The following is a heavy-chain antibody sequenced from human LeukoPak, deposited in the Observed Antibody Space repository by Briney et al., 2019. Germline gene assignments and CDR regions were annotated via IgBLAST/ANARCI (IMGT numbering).Heavy chain of an antibody. CDR3: ARSDRAYGDNSGFDY. CDR1: GGSIGSSSYY. D-gene: IGHD4-17*01. CDR2: IYYSGST. J-gene: IGHJ4*02. Sequence: SETLSLTCTVSGGSIGSSSYYWGWIRQPPGKGLEWIGSIYYSGSTYYNPSLKSRVTISVDTSKNQFSLKLSSVTAADTAVYYCARSDRAYGDNSGFDYWGQGTLVTVSS. V-gene: IGHV4-39*07.